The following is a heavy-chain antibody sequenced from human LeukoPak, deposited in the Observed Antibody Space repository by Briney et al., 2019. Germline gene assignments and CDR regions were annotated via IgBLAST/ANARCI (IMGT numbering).Heavy chain of an antibody. J-gene: IGHJ4*02. CDR1: GFPFSSYW. CDR3: ARGSVDY. V-gene: IGHV3-21*01. CDR2: ISSSSSYK. Sequence: GGSLRLSCVASGFPFSSYWMTWVRQAPGKGLEWVSSISSSSSYKYYADSVKGRFTISRDNAKNSLYLQMDSLRAEDTAVYYCARGSVDYWGQGTLVTVSS.